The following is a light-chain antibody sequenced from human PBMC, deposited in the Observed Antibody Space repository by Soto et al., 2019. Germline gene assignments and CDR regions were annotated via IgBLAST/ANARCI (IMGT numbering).Light chain of an antibody. CDR1: SSNIGAGYD. J-gene: IGLJ2*01. Sequence: QSVLTQPPSVSGAPGQRVTISCTGSSSNIGAGYDVHWYQQLPGTAPKLLIYGNSNRLSGVPDRFSGSKSGTSASLAITGLQAEDEADYYCQSYDSSLSGCVVFGGGTKLTVL. V-gene: IGLV1-40*01. CDR2: GNS. CDR3: QSYDSSLSGCVV.